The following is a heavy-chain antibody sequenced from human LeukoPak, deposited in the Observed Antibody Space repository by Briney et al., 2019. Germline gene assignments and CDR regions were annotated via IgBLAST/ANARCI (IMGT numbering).Heavy chain of an antibody. CDR2: ISGSGGST. CDR3: AKGELGRAYSSSWPPGMGY. V-gene: IGHV3-23*01. D-gene: IGHD6-13*01. J-gene: IGHJ4*02. CDR1: GFTFSSYG. Sequence: PGGSLRLSCAASGFTFSSYGMSWVRQAPGKGLEWVSAISGSGGSTYYADSVKGRFTISRDNSKNTLYLQMNSLRAEDTAVYYCAKGELGRAYSSSWPPGMGYWGQGTLVTVSS.